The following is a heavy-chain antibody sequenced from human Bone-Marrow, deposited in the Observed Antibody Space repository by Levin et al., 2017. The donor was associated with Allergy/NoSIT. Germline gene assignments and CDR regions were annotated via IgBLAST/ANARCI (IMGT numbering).Heavy chain of an antibody. Sequence: GGSLRLSCAASGFTFSSYGMHWVRQAPGKGLEWVAVISYDGSNKYYADSVKGRFTISRDNSKNTLYLQMNSLRAEDTAVYYCAKDEEDYWGQGTLVTVSS. V-gene: IGHV3-30*18. J-gene: IGHJ4*02. CDR2: ISYDGSNK. CDR3: AKDEEDY. CDR1: GFTFSSYG.